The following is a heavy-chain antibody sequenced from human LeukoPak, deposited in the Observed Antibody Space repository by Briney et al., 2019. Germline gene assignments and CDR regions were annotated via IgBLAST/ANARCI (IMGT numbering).Heavy chain of an antibody. CDR3: ANWHYDILTGPLYFDY. V-gene: IGHV1-69*04. D-gene: IGHD3-9*01. CDR1: GGTFSSYA. CDR2: IIPILGIA. J-gene: IGHJ4*02. Sequence: ASVKVSCKASGGTFSSYAIIWVRQAPGQGLEWMGRIIPILGIANYAQKFQGRVTITADKSTSTAYMELSSLRSEDTAVYYCANWHYDILTGPLYFDYWGQGTLVTVSS.